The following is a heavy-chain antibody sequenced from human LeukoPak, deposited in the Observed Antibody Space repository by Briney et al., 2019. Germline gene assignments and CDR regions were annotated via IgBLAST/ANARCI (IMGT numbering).Heavy chain of an antibody. CDR3: ARYVVASACFDS. CDR1: GGSISSSGYY. CDR2: IYYSGST. J-gene: IGHJ4*02. Sequence: SETLSLTCTVSGGSISSSGYYWGWIRQPPGKGLEWIGSIYYSGSTYYNPSLKSRVTISVDTSKNQFSLKLSSVTAADTAVYYCARYVVASACFDSWGQGTLVTVSS. D-gene: IGHD2-21*01. V-gene: IGHV4-39*01.